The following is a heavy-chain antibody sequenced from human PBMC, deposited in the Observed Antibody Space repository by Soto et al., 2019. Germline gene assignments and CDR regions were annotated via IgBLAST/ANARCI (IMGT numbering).Heavy chain of an antibody. CDR3: ARDAGFPDFGVIKHVFDI. CDR1: GVTFRDYA. Sequence: XGSLRLSCAACGVTFRDYAMSWVRQAPGKGLEWVSTLSGSLNSAFYADSVKGRFTISRDSSENILYLQMNILRDEDTAVYYCARDAGFPDFGVIKHVFDIWGQGTLVTVSS. V-gene: IGHV3-23*01. CDR2: LSGSLNSA. D-gene: IGHD3-3*01. J-gene: IGHJ3*02.